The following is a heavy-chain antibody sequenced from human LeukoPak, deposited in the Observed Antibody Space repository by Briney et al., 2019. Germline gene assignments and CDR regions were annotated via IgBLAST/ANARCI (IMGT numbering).Heavy chain of an antibody. D-gene: IGHD3-22*01. Sequence: SETLSLTCTVSGGSISSYYWSWIRQPPGKGLEWIGYIYYSGSTNYNPSLKSRVTIPVDTSKNQFSLKLSSVTAADTAVYYCARLSYYDSPDDIWGQGTMVTVSS. V-gene: IGHV4-59*01. CDR3: ARLSYYDSPDDI. CDR2: IYYSGST. CDR1: GGSISSYY. J-gene: IGHJ3*02.